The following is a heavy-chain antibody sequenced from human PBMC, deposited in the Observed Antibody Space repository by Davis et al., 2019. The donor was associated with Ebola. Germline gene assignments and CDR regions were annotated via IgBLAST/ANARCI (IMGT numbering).Heavy chain of an antibody. CDR1: GFTFSSYG. CDR3: AREEGTGGHAVPLSDS. D-gene: IGHD3/OR15-3a*01. CDR2: ISYDAGNK. J-gene: IGHJ5*01. Sequence: PGGSLRLSCAGSGFTFSSYGMHWVRQAPGKGLEWVAVISYDAGNKFYGDSLKGRFTISRDNSKNTLYLEMTSLRAEDTVVYYCAREEGTGGHAVPLSDSWGQGTLVTVSS. V-gene: IGHV3-30*03.